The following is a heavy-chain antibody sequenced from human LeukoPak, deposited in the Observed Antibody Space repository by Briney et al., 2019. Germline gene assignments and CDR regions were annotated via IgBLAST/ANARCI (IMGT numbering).Heavy chain of an antibody. J-gene: IGHJ1*01. CDR3: ARETTVSNQGFQH. Sequence: SETLSLTCAVYGGSFSSYYWSWIRQPPGKGLEWIGYIYYSGSTNYNPSLKSRVTISVDTSKDQFSLKLSSVTAADTAVYYCARETTVSNQGFQHWGQGTLITVSS. V-gene: IGHV4-59*01. D-gene: IGHD4-17*01. CDR2: IYYSGST. CDR1: GGSFSSYY.